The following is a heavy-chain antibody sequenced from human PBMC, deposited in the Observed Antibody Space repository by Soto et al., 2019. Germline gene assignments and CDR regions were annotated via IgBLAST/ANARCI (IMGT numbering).Heavy chain of an antibody. V-gene: IGHV3-23*01. CDR2: ISGSGGST. CDR1: GFTFSSYA. J-gene: IGHJ4*02. CDR3: AKDPSTFYCSSTSCYFDY. D-gene: IGHD2-2*01. Sequence: PGGSLRLSCAASGFTFSSYAMSWVRQAPGKGLEWVSAISGSGGSTYYADSVKGRFTISRDNSKNTLYLQMNSLRAEDTAVYYCAKDPSTFYCSSTSCYFDYWGQGTLVTVSS.